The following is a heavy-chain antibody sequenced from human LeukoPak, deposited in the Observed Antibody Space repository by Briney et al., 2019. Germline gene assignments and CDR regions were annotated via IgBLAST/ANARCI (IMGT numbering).Heavy chain of an antibody. J-gene: IGHJ4*02. V-gene: IGHV1-8*02. CDR1: GYTFTSYD. D-gene: IGHD2-15*01. Sequence: ASVKVSCKASGYTFTSYDINWVRQATGQGLEWMGWLNPNSGNTGYAQKFQGRVTMTRDTSISTAYMELSRLRSDDTAVYYCARVFPPQVGGYYDYWGQGTLVTVSS. CDR2: LNPNSGNT. CDR3: ARVFPPQVGGYYDY.